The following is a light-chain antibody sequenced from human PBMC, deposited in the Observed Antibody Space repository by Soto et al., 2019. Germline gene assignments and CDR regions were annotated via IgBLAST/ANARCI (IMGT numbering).Light chain of an antibody. J-gene: IGKJ2*01. CDR2: GTS. V-gene: IGKV3-15*01. Sequence: EIVMTQSPATLSVSPGERATLSCRASQSVSSSLVWYQQRPGQAPRLLIYGTSTRATAIPARFSGSGSGTEFTLTITSLQSADFAVYFCQQYDAWPYTFGQGTKLEIK. CDR1: QSVSSS. CDR3: QQYDAWPYT.